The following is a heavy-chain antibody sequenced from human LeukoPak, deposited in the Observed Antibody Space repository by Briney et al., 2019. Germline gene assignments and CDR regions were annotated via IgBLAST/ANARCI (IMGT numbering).Heavy chain of an antibody. CDR2: MNPNSGGT. D-gene: IGHD6-19*01. CDR3: ARDGQQWLVGDY. CDR1: GYTFTSYD. V-gene: IGHV1-8*01. Sequence: ASVKVSCKASGYTFTSYDINWVRQATGQGLEWMGWMNPNSGGTNYAQKFQGRVTMTTDTSTSTAYMELRSLRSDDTAVYYCARDGQQWLVGDYWGQGTLVTVSS. J-gene: IGHJ4*02.